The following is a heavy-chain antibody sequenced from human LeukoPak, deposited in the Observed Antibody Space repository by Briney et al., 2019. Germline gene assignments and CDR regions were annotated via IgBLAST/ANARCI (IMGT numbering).Heavy chain of an antibody. J-gene: IGHJ4*02. CDR2: ISSNNNHI. Sequence: GGSLRLSCAASGFTFSSYSMNWVRQAPGKGLEWVSSISSNNNHIYYADSVRGRFTISRDNAKNSLYLQMNSLRAGDTAVYYCARGQGDSSGYCLDYWGQGTLVTVSS. CDR1: GFTFSSYS. V-gene: IGHV3-21*01. CDR3: ARGQGDSSGYCLDY. D-gene: IGHD3-22*01.